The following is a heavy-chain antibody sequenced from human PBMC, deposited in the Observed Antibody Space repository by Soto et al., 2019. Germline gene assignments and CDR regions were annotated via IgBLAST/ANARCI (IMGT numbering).Heavy chain of an antibody. V-gene: IGHV4-39*01. CDR1: GGSISSSSYY. D-gene: IGHD2-15*01. J-gene: IGHJ5*02. CDR2: IYYSGST. Sequence: SETLSLTCTVSGGSISSSSYYWGWIRQPPGKGLEWIGSIYYSGSTYYNPSLKSRVTISVDTSKNQFSLKLSSVTAADTAVYYCASSGSGYCSGGSCYGQHWFDPWGQGTLVTVSS. CDR3: ASSGSGYCSGGSCYGQHWFDP.